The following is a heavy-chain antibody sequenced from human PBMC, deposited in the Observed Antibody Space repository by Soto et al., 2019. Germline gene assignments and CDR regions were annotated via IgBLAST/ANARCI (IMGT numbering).Heavy chain of an antibody. CDR2: IYYSGST. V-gene: IGHV4-59*11. Sequence: SEPLSLTCTVSGGFISSHYWSWIRQPPGEGLEWIGYIYYSGSTNYNPSLTSRVNISVDTSKKQISLQLSSVTAADTAVYYCARSHIVVVPAAPISWFDPWGQGTLVTVSS. CDR3: ARSHIVVVPAAPISWFDP. D-gene: IGHD2-2*01. J-gene: IGHJ5*02. CDR1: GGFISSHY.